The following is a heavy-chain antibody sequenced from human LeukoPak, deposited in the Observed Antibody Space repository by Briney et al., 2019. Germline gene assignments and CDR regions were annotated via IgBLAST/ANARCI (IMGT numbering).Heavy chain of an antibody. J-gene: IGHJ4*02. Sequence: ASVKVSCKASGYTFTSYGISWVRQAPGQGLEWMGWISAYNGNTNYAQKLQGRVTMTTDTSTSTAYMELRSLRSDDTAVYYCARDLTYYYGSGSCYFSDYWGQGTLVTVSS. CDR1: GYTFTSYG. V-gene: IGHV1-18*01. CDR3: ARDLTYYYGSGSCYFSDY. D-gene: IGHD3-10*01. CDR2: ISAYNGNT.